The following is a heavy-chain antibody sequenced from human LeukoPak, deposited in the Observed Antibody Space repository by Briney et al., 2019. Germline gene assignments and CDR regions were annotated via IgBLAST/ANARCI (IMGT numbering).Heavy chain of an antibody. D-gene: IGHD6-6*01. CDR3: AREASIAEYDY. V-gene: IGHV3-21*01. CDR1: GFTFSSYS. J-gene: IGHJ4*02. Sequence: GGPLRLSCAPSGFTFSSYSMNWVRQAPGKGLEWVSSISSSSSYIYYADSVKGRFTISRDNAKNSLYLQMNSLRAEDTAVYYCAREASIAEYDYWGQGTLVTVSS. CDR2: ISSSSSYI.